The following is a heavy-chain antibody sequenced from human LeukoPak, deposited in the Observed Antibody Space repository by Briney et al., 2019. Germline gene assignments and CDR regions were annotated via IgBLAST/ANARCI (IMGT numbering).Heavy chain of an antibody. CDR2: IIPIFGTA. CDR3: ARDSGYESYFQH. J-gene: IGHJ1*01. D-gene: IGHD5-12*01. CDR1: GGTFSSYA. V-gene: IGHV1-69*13. Sequence: GASVKVSCKASGGTFSSYAISWVRQAPGQGLEWMGGIIPIFGTANYAQKFQGRVTITADESTSTAYMELSSLRSEDTAVYYCARDSGYESYFQHWGQGTLVTVSS.